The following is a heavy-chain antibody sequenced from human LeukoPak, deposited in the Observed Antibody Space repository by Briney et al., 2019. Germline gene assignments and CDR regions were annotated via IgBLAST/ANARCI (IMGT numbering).Heavy chain of an antibody. CDR2: ISGSGGET. D-gene: IGHD1-1*01. J-gene: IGHJ4*02. CDR1: GFIFSNYV. CDR3: AKAPGTATAARYFEY. Sequence: GGSLRLSCAASGFIFSNYVVSWVRQAPGKGLEWVSVISGSGGETNYAASVRGRFTISRDNSKNTLYPQMNSLRAEDTAVYHYAKAPGTATAARYFEYWGQGTLVTVSS. V-gene: IGHV3-23*01.